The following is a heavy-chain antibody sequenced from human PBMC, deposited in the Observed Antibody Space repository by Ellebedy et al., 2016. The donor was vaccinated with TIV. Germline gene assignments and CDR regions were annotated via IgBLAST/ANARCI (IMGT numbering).Heavy chain of an antibody. CDR2: ISSSGSTI. J-gene: IGHJ6*02. CDR3: ALVGLLSRTYYYGMDV. Sequence: GESLKISCAASGFTFSNAWMNWVRQAPGKGLEWVSYISSSGSTIYYADSVKGRFTISRDNAKNSLYLQMNSLRAEDTAVYYCALVGLLSRTYYYGMDVWGQGTTVTVSS. V-gene: IGHV3-11*01. D-gene: IGHD3-3*01. CDR1: GFTFSNAW.